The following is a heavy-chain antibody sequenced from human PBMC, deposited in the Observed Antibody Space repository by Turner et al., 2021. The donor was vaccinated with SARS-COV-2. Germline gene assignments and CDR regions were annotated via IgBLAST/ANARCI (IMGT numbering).Heavy chain of an antibody. J-gene: IGHJ4*02. D-gene: IGHD6-19*01. Sequence: EVQLVESGGGLVQPGGSLRLSCAASGFTFSDYWMTWVRQAPGKGLEWVANIRQDGIEKNYVDSVQGRFTISRDNAKNSVFLQMNSLRDEDTALYYCARGTVAAHWGQGTQVTVSS. V-gene: IGHV3-7*04. CDR3: ARGTVAAH. CDR2: IRQDGIEK. CDR1: GFTFSDYW.